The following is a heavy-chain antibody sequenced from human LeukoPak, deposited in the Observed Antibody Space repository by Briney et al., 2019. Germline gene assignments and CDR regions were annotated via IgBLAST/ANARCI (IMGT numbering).Heavy chain of an antibody. V-gene: IGHV4-59*01. CDR2: IYYSGST. CDR3: ARGTRWGDLDY. Sequence: SETLSLTCTVSGGSISSYYWSWIRQPPGKGLEWIGYIYYSGSTNYNPSLKSRVTISVDTSKNQFSLKLSSVTAADTAVYYCARGTRWGDLDYWGQGTLVTVSS. J-gene: IGHJ4*02. CDR1: GGSISSYY. D-gene: IGHD2-21*02.